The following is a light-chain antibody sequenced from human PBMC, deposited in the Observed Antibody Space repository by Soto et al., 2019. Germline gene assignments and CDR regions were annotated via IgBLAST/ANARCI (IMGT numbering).Light chain of an antibody. CDR3: QQYDDYSWKT. J-gene: IGKJ1*01. V-gene: IGKV1-5*03. CDR1: QTISSW. Sequence: DIQMTQSPSTLSGSVGDRVTITCRASQTISSWLAWYQQKPGKAPKLLIYKASTLKSGVPSRFSGSGSGTEFTLTVSSLQPDDFATYYCQQYDDYSWKTFGQGTKVDIK. CDR2: KAS.